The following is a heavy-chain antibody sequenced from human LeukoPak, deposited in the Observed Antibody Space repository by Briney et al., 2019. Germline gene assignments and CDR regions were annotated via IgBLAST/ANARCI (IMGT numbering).Heavy chain of an antibody. CDR3: ARDLRVVGATPYYFDY. V-gene: IGHV3-30*04. CDR1: GFTFSSYA. CDR2: ISYDGSNK. Sequence: PGGSLRLSCAASGFTFSSYAMSWVRQAPGKGLEWVAVISYDGSNKYYADSVKGRFTISRDNSKNRLYLQMNSLRAEDTAVYYCARDLRVVGATPYYFDYWGQGTLVTVSS. J-gene: IGHJ4*02. D-gene: IGHD1-26*01.